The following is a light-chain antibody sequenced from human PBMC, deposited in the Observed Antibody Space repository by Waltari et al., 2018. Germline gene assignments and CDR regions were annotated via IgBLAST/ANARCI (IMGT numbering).Light chain of an antibody. CDR2: DVT. V-gene: IGLV2-23*02. Sequence: QSALTQPASVSGSPGQSITISCTGTSTDIGVSDYVSWYQQHPGKAPKVMIYDVTKRPSGVSNRFSGSQAGNTASLTISGLQAEDEADYYCCSYAGNNYVLFGGGTKLTVL. CDR1: STDIGVSDY. J-gene: IGLJ2*01. CDR3: CSYAGNNYVL.